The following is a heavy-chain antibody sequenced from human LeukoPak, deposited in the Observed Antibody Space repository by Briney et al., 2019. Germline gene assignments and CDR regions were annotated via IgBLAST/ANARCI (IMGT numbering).Heavy chain of an antibody. CDR2: ISSSGGTR. CDR1: GFAFSVYE. Sequence: PGGSLRLSCAASGFAFSVYEMYWVRQAPGKGLEWVSYISSSGGTRYYADSVKGRFTISRDNAKKSLYLQMNSLRAKDTAVYYCATLTVASTFDYWGQGTLVTVSS. CDR3: ATLTVASTFDY. D-gene: IGHD6-19*01. V-gene: IGHV3-48*03. J-gene: IGHJ4*02.